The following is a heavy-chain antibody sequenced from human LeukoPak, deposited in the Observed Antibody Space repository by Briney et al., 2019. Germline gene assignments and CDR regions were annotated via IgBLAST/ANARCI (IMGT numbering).Heavy chain of an antibody. J-gene: IGHJ4*02. D-gene: IGHD3-16*02. CDR3: ARELNGELSFPRSLDY. CDR2: ISSSGSTI. V-gene: IGHV3-11*01. Sequence: PGGSLRLSCAASGFTFSDYYMSWIRQAPGQGLEWVSYISSSGSTIYYADSVKGRFTISRDNAKNSLYLQMNSLRAEDTAVYYCARELNGELSFPRSLDYWGQGTLVTVSS. CDR1: GFTFSDYY.